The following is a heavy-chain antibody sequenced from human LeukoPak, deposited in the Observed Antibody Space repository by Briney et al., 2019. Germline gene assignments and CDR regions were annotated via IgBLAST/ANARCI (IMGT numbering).Heavy chain of an antibody. CDR2: IIPILGIA. D-gene: IGHD3-22*01. Sequence: SVKVSCKASGGTFSSYAISWVRQAPGQGLEWMGRIIPILGIANYAQKFQSRVTITAAKSTSTAYMELSSLRSEDTAVYYCASAVQTYYYDSSGFDYWGQGPLVTVSS. CDR3: ASAVQTYYYDSSGFDY. V-gene: IGHV1-69*04. CDR1: GGTFSSYA. J-gene: IGHJ4*02.